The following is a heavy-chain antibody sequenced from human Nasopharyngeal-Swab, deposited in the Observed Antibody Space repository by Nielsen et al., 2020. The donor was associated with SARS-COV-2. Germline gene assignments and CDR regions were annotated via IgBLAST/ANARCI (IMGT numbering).Heavy chain of an antibody. V-gene: IGHV1-8*03. CDR2: MNPNSGNT. D-gene: IGHD5-12*01. J-gene: IGHJ4*02. CDR3: ARVVGYSGYGLDY. Sequence: WVRQAPGQGLEWMGWMNPNSGNTGYAQKFQGRVTIIRNTSISTAYMELSSLRSEDTAVYYCARVVGYSGYGLDYWGQGTLVTVSS.